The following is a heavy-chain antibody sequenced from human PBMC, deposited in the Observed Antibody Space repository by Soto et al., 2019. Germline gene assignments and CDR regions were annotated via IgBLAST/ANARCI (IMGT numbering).Heavy chain of an antibody. CDR3: AKEVTAMVIDY. D-gene: IGHD5-18*01. CDR2: ISYDGSNK. V-gene: IGHV3-30*18. J-gene: IGHJ4*02. CDR1: GFTFSSYG. Sequence: QVQLVESGGGVVQPGRSLRLSCAASGFTFSSYGMHWVRQAPGKGLEWVAVISYDGSNKYYADSVKGRFTISRDNSKNTLYLQMNSLRAEDTAVYYCAKEVTAMVIDYWGQGTLVTVSS.